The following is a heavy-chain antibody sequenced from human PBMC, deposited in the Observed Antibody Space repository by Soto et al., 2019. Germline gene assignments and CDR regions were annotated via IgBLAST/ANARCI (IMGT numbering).Heavy chain of an antibody. D-gene: IGHD3-3*01. CDR1: GFTFSSYA. V-gene: IGHV3-23*01. Sequence: EVQLLESGGDLVQPGGSLRLSCAASGFTFSSYAMSWVRQAPGKGLEWVSGIRGGGDRTFYEDSVKGRFTVSRDNSKNELYLQMNSLRGDDTAVYYCAKGVFLDWMAGFDYWGQGILVTVSS. CDR2: IRGGGDRT. CDR3: AKGVFLDWMAGFDY. J-gene: IGHJ4*02.